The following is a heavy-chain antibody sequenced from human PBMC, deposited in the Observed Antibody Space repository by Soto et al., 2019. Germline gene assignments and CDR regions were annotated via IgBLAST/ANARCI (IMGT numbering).Heavy chain of an antibody. J-gene: IGHJ6*02. CDR3: ARGLGSYYYYGMDV. Sequence: VQLVQSGAEVKKPGSSVKVSCEASGGTFSSYAISWVRQAPGQGLEWMGGIIPIFDTGNYAQKFHGRVTITADESTSTAYMELSSLRSDDTAVYYWARGLGSYYYYGMDVWGQGTTVSVSS. D-gene: IGHD3-10*01. CDR1: GGTFSSYA. V-gene: IGHV1-69*01. CDR2: IIPIFDTG.